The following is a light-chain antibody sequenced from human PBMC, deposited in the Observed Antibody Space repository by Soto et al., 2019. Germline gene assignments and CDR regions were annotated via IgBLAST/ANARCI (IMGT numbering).Light chain of an antibody. CDR1: QTVRSW. V-gene: IGKV1-12*01. Sequence: DIHMTQSPSSVSASVGDRVTITCRASQTVRSWLAWYQQKPGETPRVLIYEASYLESGVPSRFTASGSGTDFTLTINGLPSEDFATYYCQQANSYPLTFGGGTKVEV. CDR2: EAS. CDR3: QQANSYPLT. J-gene: IGKJ4*01.